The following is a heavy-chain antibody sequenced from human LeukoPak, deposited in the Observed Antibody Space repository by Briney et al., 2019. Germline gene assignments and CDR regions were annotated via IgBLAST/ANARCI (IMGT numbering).Heavy chain of an antibody. V-gene: IGHV3-53*01. Sequence: GGSLRLSCAASGFTVSSNYMSWVRQAPGKGLEWVSVIYSGGSTYYADSVKGRLTISRDNSKNTLYLQMNSLRAEDTAVYYCARSGRFGEIYFDYWGQGTLVTVSS. D-gene: IGHD3-10*01. CDR1: GFTVSSNY. CDR3: ARSGRFGEIYFDY. J-gene: IGHJ4*02. CDR2: IYSGGST.